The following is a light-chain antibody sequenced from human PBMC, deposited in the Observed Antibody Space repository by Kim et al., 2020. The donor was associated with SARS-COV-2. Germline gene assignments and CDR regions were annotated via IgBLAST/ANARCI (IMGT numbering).Light chain of an antibody. J-gene: IGLJ2*01. CDR1: KLGDKY. Sequence: SYELTQPPSVSVSPGQTASITCPGDKLGDKYACWYQQKQGQSPVLVIYQDSKRPSGIPERFSGSNSGNTATLTISGTQAMDEADYYCQAWDSSTAVFGVG. CDR2: QDS. V-gene: IGLV3-1*01. CDR3: QAWDSSTAV.